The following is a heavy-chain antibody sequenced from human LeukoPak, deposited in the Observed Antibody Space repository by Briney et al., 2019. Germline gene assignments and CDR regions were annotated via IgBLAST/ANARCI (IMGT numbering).Heavy chain of an antibody. CDR3: AHFVGGGNSPLLDY. Sequence: SGPTLVXPTQTLTLTCTFSGFTLSTSGVGVGWIRQPPGKALEWLALIYWNDEERYSPSLKSRFTITKDTSKNQVVLTMTNMDPIDTATYFCAHFVGGGNSPLLDYCGQGTLITVSS. D-gene: IGHD4-23*01. CDR2: IYWNDEE. J-gene: IGHJ4*02. CDR1: GFTLSTSGVG. V-gene: IGHV2-5*01.